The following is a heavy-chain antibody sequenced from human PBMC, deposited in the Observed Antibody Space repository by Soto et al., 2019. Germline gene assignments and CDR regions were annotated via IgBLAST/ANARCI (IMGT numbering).Heavy chain of an antibody. CDR2: IIPALGTA. CDR1: GGTFSSHT. D-gene: IGHD4-17*01. Sequence: QDQLVQSGAEVKKPGSSVKVSCKASGGTFSSHTFSWVRQAPGQGLEWMGRIIPALGTATYAQKVQGRGTITADESATTVYMELNSLRSEDTAVYYCARPDFGDYWYFDLWGRGTLVTVSS. V-gene: IGHV1-69*08. CDR3: ARPDFGDYWYFDL. J-gene: IGHJ2*01.